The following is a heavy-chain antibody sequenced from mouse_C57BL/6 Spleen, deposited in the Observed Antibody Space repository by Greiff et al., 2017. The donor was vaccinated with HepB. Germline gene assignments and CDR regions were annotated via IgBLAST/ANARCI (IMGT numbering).Heavy chain of an antibody. J-gene: IGHJ2*01. CDR1: GYTFTSYT. Sequence: VQLQQSGAELARPGASVKMSCKASGYTFTSYTMHWVKQRPGQGLEWIGYINPSSGYTKYNQKFKDKATLTADKSSSTAYMQLSSLTSEDSAGYYCARWYYDRSFDYWGQVATLTVSS. V-gene: IGHV1-4*01. D-gene: IGHD2-4*01. CDR3: ARWYYDRSFDY. CDR2: INPSSGYT.